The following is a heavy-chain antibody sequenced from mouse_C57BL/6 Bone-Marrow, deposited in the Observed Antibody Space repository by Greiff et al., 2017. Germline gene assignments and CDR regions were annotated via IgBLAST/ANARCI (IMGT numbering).Heavy chain of an antibody. J-gene: IGHJ4*01. Sequence: QVQLQQPGAELVKPGASVKLSCKASGYTFTSYWMHWVKQRPGQGLEWIGMIHPNSGSTNYNEKFKSKATLTVDKSSSTAYMQLSSLTSEDSAVYYCAKRKGGGAMDYWGQGTSVIVSS. CDR2: IHPNSGST. V-gene: IGHV1-64*01. D-gene: IGHD3-3*01. CDR3: AKRKGGGAMDY. CDR1: GYTFTSYW.